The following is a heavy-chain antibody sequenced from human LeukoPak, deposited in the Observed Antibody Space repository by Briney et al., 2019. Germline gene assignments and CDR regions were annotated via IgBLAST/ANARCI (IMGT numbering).Heavy chain of an antibody. CDR3: ARAQYQLLSVGGEFDY. D-gene: IGHD2-2*01. V-gene: IGHV3-48*01. J-gene: IGHJ4*02. CDR2: ISSSSSTI. Sequence: PGGSLRLSCAASGFTFSSYSMNWVRQAPGKGLEWVSYISSSSSTIYYADSVKGRFTISRDNAKNSLYLQMNSLRAEDTAVCYCARAQYQLLSVGGEFDYWGQGTLVTVSS. CDR1: GFTFSSYS.